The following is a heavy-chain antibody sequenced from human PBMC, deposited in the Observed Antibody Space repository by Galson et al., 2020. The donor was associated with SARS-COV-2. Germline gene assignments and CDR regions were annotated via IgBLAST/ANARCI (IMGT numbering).Heavy chain of an antibody. Sequence: SETLSLTCSVSGDSISTSTDYWGWLRPPPGKGLEWIGSIYHSGTTYYNPSLKSRVTISLDVSKNQFSLKLPSVTAADTAVYYCGRVGYSSGWYWSQGTLVTVSS. CDR1: GDSISTSTDY. V-gene: IGHV4-39*07. J-gene: IGHJ4*02. D-gene: IGHD6-19*01. CDR3: GRVGYSSGWY. CDR2: IYHSGTT.